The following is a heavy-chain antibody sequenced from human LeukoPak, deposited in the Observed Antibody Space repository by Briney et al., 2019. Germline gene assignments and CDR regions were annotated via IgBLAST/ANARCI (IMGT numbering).Heavy chain of an antibody. V-gene: IGHV1-2*02. CDR1: GYTFTGYY. CDR3: ARPYERGLGIVYY. CDR2: INPNSDGT. J-gene: IGHJ4*02. D-gene: IGHD1-1*01. Sequence: GASVKVSCKASGYTFTGYYMHWVRQAPGQGLEWMGWINPNSDGTNYAQNFQGRVTMIRDTSISTAYLQWSSLKASDTAMYYCARPYERGLGIVYYWGQGTLVTVSS.